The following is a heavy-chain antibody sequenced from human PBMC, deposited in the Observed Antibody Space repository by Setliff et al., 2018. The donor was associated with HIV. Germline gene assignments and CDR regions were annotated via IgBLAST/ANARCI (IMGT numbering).Heavy chain of an antibody. V-gene: IGHV4-34*01. D-gene: IGHD3-10*01. CDR2: INHSGTT. Sequence: PSETLSLTCAVYGGSLSDDYWGWIRQPPGRGLEWIGEINHSGTTKYNPSLKTLLTIPMDTSTNQFSLKLSSVTAADTAVYFCARHFPSISLFFGDPGPFDRWGQGALVTVSS. CDR3: ARHFPSISLFFGDPGPFDR. J-gene: IGHJ4*02. CDR1: GGSLSDDY.